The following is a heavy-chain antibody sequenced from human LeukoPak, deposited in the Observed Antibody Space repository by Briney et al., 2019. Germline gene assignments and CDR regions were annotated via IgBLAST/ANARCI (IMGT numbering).Heavy chain of an antibody. V-gene: IGHV3-43*02. Sequence: PGGSLRLSCAAPGFIFHDYAIHWVRQPPGKGLEWVSFISGDGGSTFYADSVKGRFTISRDNSKNSLYLQMSSLRIEDTALYYCARESESSGWYDFWGQGTLVTVSS. CDR2: ISGDGGST. D-gene: IGHD3-22*01. CDR1: GFIFHDYA. CDR3: ARESESSGWYDF. J-gene: IGHJ5*01.